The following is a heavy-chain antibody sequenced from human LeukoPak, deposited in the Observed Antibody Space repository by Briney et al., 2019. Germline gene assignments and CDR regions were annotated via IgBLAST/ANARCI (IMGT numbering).Heavy chain of an antibody. D-gene: IGHD3-3*01. CDR1: GASTASHY. CDR3: AQTVWEFWSGNFDY. J-gene: IGHJ4*02. V-gene: IGHV4-59*08. CDR2: MFDTVST. Sequence: SETLSLTCTVSGASTASHYWTWLRQPPGKELEWIAYMFDTVSTKSNPSLKSRLTLSVDTSKNQFSLRLSSVTAADTAVYYCAQTVWEFWSGNFDYWGQGTLVTVSS.